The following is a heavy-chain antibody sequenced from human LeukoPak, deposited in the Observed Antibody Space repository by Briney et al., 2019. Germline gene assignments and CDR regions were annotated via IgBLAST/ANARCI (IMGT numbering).Heavy chain of an antibody. J-gene: IGHJ6*03. V-gene: IGHV4-38-2*02. CDR2: IYHSGST. CDR3: ARDNLVVVQPATVPASHFYYYLDV. Sequence: PSETLSLTCAVSGYSISSGYYWGWIRQPPGKGLEWIGSIYHSGSTYYNPSLKSRVTISVDTSKNQFSLKLSSVTAADTAVYYCARDNLVVVQPATVPASHFYYYLDVWGKGTTVTISS. CDR1: GYSISSGYY. D-gene: IGHD2-2*01.